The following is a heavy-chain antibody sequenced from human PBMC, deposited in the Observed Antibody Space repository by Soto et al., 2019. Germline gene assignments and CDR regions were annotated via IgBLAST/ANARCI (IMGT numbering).Heavy chain of an antibody. D-gene: IGHD3-16*01. J-gene: IGHJ4*02. Sequence: QVQLVQSGAEVKKHGSSVKVSCKASGGTFSSYAISWVRQAPGHGLEWMGGVIPIVGTANYAKKFQGRVTNTEDESKRTAKMELSSLRFEDTAVSYRAGGPKGGMITFRGAFAFWAQGTPVTVSS. CDR2: VIPIVGTA. V-gene: IGHV1-69*12. CDR1: GGTFSSYA. CDR3: AGGPKGGMITFRGAFAF.